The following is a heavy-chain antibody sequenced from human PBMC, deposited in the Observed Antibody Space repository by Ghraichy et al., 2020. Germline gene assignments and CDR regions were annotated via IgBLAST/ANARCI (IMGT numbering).Heavy chain of an antibody. J-gene: IGHJ4*02. CDR2: ISSSSSYI. V-gene: IGHV3-21*01. CDR1: GFTFSSYS. D-gene: IGHD6-19*01. Sequence: LSLTCAASGFTFSSYSMNWVRQAPGKGLEWVSSISSSSSYIYYADSVKGRFTISRDNAKNSLYLQMNSLRAEDTAVYYCAKGYSSLLDYWGQGTLVTVSS. CDR3: AKGYSSLLDY.